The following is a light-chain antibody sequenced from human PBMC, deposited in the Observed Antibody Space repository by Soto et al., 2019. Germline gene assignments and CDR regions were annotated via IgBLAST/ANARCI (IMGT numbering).Light chain of an antibody. V-gene: IGLV1-40*01. CDR1: SSNIGAVFD. CDR3: QAYDNSLSAWV. J-gene: IGLJ3*02. Sequence: QSVLTQPPSVSGAPGQRVTISCTGSSSNIGAVFDVHWYQQLPGTAPKLLIYAHTNRPSGVPDRFSGSKSGTSASLAITGLQAEDEVDYYCQAYDNSLSAWVFGGGTQLTVL. CDR2: AHT.